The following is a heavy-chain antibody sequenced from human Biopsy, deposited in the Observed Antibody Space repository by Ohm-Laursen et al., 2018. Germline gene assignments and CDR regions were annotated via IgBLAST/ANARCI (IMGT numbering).Heavy chain of an antibody. V-gene: IGHV1-18*01. D-gene: IGHD3-16*02. CDR2: IRPLNGDT. CDR1: GYNFISYS. CDR3: ARGEVTFGELIVSIDS. Sequence: ASVKVSCKTSGYNFISYSINWVRQAPGQGLEWMGWIRPLNGDTKYGQKFQDRVTMTTDTSTSTVYMELTRLGSDDTAVYYCARGEVTFGELIVSIDSWGQGTLVTVSS. J-gene: IGHJ4*02.